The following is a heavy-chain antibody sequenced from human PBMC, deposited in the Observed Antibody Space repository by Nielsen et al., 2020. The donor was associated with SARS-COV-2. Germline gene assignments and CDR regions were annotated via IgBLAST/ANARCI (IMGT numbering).Heavy chain of an antibody. V-gene: IGHV3-30*18. CDR1: GITFSSYG. CDR2: ISYDGSDQ. D-gene: IGHD3-9*01. CDR3: AKFDRSFDGFYPIDY. J-gene: IGHJ4*02. Sequence: GESLKISCAASGITFSSYGFHWVRQAPGKGLEWVALISYDGSDQYYAASVKGRFTISRDNSKNTLYLQVSSLTPEDTAVYYCAKFDRSFDGFYPIDYWGQGTLVTVSS.